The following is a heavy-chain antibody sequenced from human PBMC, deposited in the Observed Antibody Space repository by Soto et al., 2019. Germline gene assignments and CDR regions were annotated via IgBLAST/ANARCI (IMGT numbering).Heavy chain of an antibody. CDR3: GVEDLGMEV. D-gene: IGHD2-15*01. Sequence: EVQLVESGGGLIQPGGSLRLSCAASGFTVSTNYRTWVRQTPGKGLEWVSIIYSNGNTYYADSVKGRFTISRDNSKNTLYLQMNSLRVDDTAVYYCGVEDLGMEVWGQGNTVTVSS. V-gene: IGHV3-53*01. CDR1: GFTVSTNY. CDR2: IYSNGNT. J-gene: IGHJ6*02.